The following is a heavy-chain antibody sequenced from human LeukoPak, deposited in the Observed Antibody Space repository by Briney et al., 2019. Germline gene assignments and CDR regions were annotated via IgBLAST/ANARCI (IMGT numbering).Heavy chain of an antibody. CDR1: GFTFSSYA. Sequence: PGGSLRLSCAASGFTFSSYAMSWVRQAPGKGLEWDSAISGSGGSTYYADSVKGRFTISRDNSKNTLYLQMNSLRAEDTAVYYCATYALPPATYYYDSSGYPNFQHWGQGTLVTVSS. V-gene: IGHV3-23*01. CDR3: ATYALPPATYYYDSSGYPNFQH. J-gene: IGHJ1*01. CDR2: ISGSGGST. D-gene: IGHD3-22*01.